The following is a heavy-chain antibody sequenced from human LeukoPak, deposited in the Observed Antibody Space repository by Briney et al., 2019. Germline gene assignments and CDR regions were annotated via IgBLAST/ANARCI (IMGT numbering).Heavy chain of an antibody. CDR1: GFTFNSFG. J-gene: IGHJ4*02. D-gene: IGHD2-2*01. CDR2: ISYDGSNK. CDR3: AGPMGPATIFGFDY. V-gene: IGHV3-30*03. Sequence: GGSLRLSCATSGFTFNSFGMHWVRQAPGKGLEWVAFISYDGSNKDYADSLKGRFTISRDNSKNTLFLQMNNLRVEDTAVYYCAGPMGPATIFGFDYWGQGTLVTVSS.